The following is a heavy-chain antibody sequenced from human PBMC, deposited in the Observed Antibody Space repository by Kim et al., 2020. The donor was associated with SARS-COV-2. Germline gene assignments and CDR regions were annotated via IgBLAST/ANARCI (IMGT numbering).Heavy chain of an antibody. CDR3: ARGGYSSSWSFDY. D-gene: IGHD6-13*01. Sequence: SETLSLTCTVSGGSISSGDYYWSWIRQPPGKGLEWIGYIYYSGSTYYNPSLKSRVTISVDTSKNQFSLKLSSVTAADTAVYYCARGGYSSSWSFDYWGQGTLVTVSS. CDR1: GGSISSGDYY. V-gene: IGHV4-30-4*01. J-gene: IGHJ4*02. CDR2: IYYSGST.